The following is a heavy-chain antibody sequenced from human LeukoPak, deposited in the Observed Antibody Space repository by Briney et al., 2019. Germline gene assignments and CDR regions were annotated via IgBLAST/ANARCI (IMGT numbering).Heavy chain of an antibody. J-gene: IGHJ4*02. Sequence: ASVTVSFKASGYTFTGYYMHWVRQAPGQGLEWMGWINPNSGGTNYAQKFQGRVTMTRDTSISTAYMELSRLRSDDTAVYYCARVAGPYSTSWYYFDYWGQGTLVTVSS. V-gene: IGHV1-2*02. CDR2: INPNSGGT. CDR1: GYTFTGYY. CDR3: ARVAGPYSTSWYYFDY. D-gene: IGHD6-13*01.